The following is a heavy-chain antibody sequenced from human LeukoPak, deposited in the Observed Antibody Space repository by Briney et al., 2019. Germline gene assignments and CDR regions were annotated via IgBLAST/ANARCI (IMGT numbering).Heavy chain of an antibody. CDR3: ARGKRRFDS. J-gene: IGHJ5*01. V-gene: IGHV3-11*01. Sequence: GGSLRLSCAASGFAFNESYMTWIRQAPGKGLEWVGYISGRSFSIYYADSVQGRFTISRDNPTNSLFLHMSSLRADDTADYFCARGKRRFDSWGQGTLVTVSS. CDR1: GFAFNESY. CDR2: ISGRSFSI.